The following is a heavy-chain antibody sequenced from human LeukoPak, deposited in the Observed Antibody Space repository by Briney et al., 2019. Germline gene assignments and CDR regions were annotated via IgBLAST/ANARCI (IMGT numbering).Heavy chain of an antibody. CDR2: IYHSGST. J-gene: IGHJ3*02. D-gene: IGHD3-22*01. V-gene: IGHV4-34*01. CDR1: GGSFRGYY. Sequence: SDSLSLTCAVYGGSFRGYYWSWLRQPPGKGLEWIGEIYHSGSTNYNPSLTSRVTISVDTSKNQFSLKLSSVTAADTAVYYCARGRLSSYYDSSGYLFDIWGQGTMVTVSS. CDR3: ARGRLSSYYDSSGYLFDI.